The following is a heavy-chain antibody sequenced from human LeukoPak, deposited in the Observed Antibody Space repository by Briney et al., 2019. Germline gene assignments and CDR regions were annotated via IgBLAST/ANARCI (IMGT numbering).Heavy chain of an antibody. Sequence: ASVKVSCKASGYTLTGYYMHWVRQAPGHGLEWMGWINPNSGGTNYAQKFQGRVTMTRDTSISTAYMELSRLRSDETAVYYCAREGYYYDSSGYLFDYWGQGTLVTVSS. CDR3: AREGYYYDSSGYLFDY. J-gene: IGHJ4*02. CDR2: INPNSGGT. V-gene: IGHV1-2*02. D-gene: IGHD3-22*01. CDR1: GYTLTGYY.